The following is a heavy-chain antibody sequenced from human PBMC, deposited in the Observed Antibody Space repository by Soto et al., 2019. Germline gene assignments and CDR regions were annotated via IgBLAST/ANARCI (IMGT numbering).Heavy chain of an antibody. CDR1: GGSISSGDYY. V-gene: IGHV4-30-4*01. CDR3: ARGGQAYDSSGFESGVYFQH. Sequence: SETLSLRCSVSGGSISSGDYYWSWIRQPTGKGLEWMGYIYHSGSSSHNPPLHIRVTLSVDPAKNQFSLKLSSVTAADTAVYYCARGGQAYDSSGFESGVYFQHWGQGTLVTVS. J-gene: IGHJ1*01. D-gene: IGHD3-22*01. CDR2: IYHSGSS.